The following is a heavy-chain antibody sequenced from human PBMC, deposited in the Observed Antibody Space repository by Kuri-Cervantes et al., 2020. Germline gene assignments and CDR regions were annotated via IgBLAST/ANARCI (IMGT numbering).Heavy chain of an antibody. D-gene: IGHD6-13*01. CDR1: GFTFSSYA. V-gene: IGHV3-7*01. CDR2: IMQDGSEK. CDR3: ARGGEASWYPGVEYYYLDV. J-gene: IGHJ6*03. Sequence: GESLKISCAASGFTFSSYAMHWVRQAPGKGLEWVANIMQDGSEKYYVDSVKGRFSISRDNSENSLYLQMYSLRAGDTAVYYCARGGEASWYPGVEYYYLDVWGKGTTVTVSS.